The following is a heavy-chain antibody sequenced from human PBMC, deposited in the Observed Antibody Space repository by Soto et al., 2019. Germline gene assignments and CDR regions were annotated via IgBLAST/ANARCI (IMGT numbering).Heavy chain of an antibody. J-gene: IGHJ5*02. Sequence: QVHLQESGPGLVKASETLSLTCTVSGDSITGSHWNWIRQPLGKPLEWIGYIYYRGSTNYNPSLKSRLTLSVDTSKNQIFLRLNSVTAADTAVYYCASSAIVGRAVNTWFDPWGQGILVTVSS. CDR2: IYYRGST. D-gene: IGHD4-17*01. CDR1: GDSITGSH. CDR3: ASSAIVGRAVNTWFDP. V-gene: IGHV4-59*01.